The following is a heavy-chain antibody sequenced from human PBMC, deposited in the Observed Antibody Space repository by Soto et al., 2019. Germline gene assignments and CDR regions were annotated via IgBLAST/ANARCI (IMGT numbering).Heavy chain of an antibody. V-gene: IGHV4-34*01. CDR1: GGSFSGYY. CDR2: INHSGST. Sequence: SETLSLTCAVYGGSFSGYYWSWIRQPPGKGLEWIGEINHSGSTNYNPSLKSRVTISVDTSKNQFSLKLSSVTAADTAVYYCARGHGRSKGVPAAFRSYYYYYMDVWGKGTTVTVSS. D-gene: IGHD2-2*01. J-gene: IGHJ6*03. CDR3: ARGHGRSKGVPAAFRSYYYYYMDV.